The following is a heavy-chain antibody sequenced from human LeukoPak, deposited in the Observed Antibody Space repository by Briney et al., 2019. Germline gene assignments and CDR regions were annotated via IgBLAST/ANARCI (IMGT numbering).Heavy chain of an antibody. CDR3: AREIASGLTYFDY. Sequence: PRASVKVSCKASGYTFTGYYMHWVRQAPGQGLEWMGIINPSGGSTSYAQKFQGRVTITADKSTSTAYMELSSLRSEDTAVYYCAREIASGLTYFDYWGQGTLVTVSS. CDR1: GYTFTGYY. D-gene: IGHD6-19*01. V-gene: IGHV1-46*01. J-gene: IGHJ4*02. CDR2: INPSGGST.